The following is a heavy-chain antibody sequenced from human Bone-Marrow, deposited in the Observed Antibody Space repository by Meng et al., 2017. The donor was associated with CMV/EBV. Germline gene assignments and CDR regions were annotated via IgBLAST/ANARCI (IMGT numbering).Heavy chain of an antibody. CDR2: IYYSGST. Sequence: GSLTLSCTVSVGSISSYYWSWIRQPPGKRLEWIGYIYYSGSTNYNPSLKSRVTISVDTSKNQFSLKLSSVTAADTAVYYCARISNWFDPWGQGTLVTVSS. J-gene: IGHJ5*02. V-gene: IGHV4-59*01. CDR1: VGSISSYY. CDR3: ARISNWFDP.